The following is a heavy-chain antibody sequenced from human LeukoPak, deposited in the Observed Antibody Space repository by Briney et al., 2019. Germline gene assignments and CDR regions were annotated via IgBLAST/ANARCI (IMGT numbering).Heavy chain of an antibody. CDR3: ASQGDGSGYVHFDY. Sequence: PSETLSLTCTVSGGSISSYYWNWIRQPPGKGMEWNGRIYTSGSTNYNPSLKSRVTMSVDTSKNQFSLKLSSGTAADTAVYYCASQGDGSGYVHFDYWGERTLVTVSS. D-gene: IGHD5-12*01. J-gene: IGHJ4*02. CDR1: GGSISSYY. CDR2: IYTSGST. V-gene: IGHV4-4*07.